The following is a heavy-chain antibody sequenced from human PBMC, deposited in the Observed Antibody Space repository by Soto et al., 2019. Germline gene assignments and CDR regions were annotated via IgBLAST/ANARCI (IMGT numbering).Heavy chain of an antibody. CDR2: IWFDGATK. J-gene: IGHJ4*02. Sequence: PVGSLRLSCAASGFTFSDYAMHWVRQAPGKGLEWVASIWFDGATKYYADSVKGRFTISRDNSKNTVYLQMNSLRAEDSALYHCGRGGFSTNWRFDYWGQGTLVTVSS. V-gene: IGHV3-33*01. CDR1: GFTFSDYA. CDR3: GRGGFSTNWRFDY. D-gene: IGHD6-13*01.